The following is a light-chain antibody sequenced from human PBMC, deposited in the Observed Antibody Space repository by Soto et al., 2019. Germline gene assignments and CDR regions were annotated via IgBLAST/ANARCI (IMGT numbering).Light chain of an antibody. V-gene: IGLV2-14*01. Sequence: QSVLTQPASVSGSPGQSITISCTGTNSDVGGYNYVSWYQQHPGKAPKLVNYEVSNRPSGVSNRFSAYKYGNTASLTISGLQAEDEADYYCNSYTSSSTLVFGSGTKLTVL. CDR3: NSYTSSSTLV. CDR2: EVS. J-gene: IGLJ1*01. CDR1: NSDVGGYNY.